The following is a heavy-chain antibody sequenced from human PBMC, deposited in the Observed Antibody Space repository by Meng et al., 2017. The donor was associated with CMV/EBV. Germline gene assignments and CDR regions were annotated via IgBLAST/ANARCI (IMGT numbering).Heavy chain of an antibody. CDR1: GYTFTSYG. Sequence: QVQLVQSGAEVXXXXXSXKVXXXASGYTFTSYGISWVRQAPGQGLEWMGWISAYNGNTNYAQKLQGRVTMTTDTSTSTAYMELRSLRSDDTAVYYCARDVMEWLDRRYFDYWGQGTLVTVSS. D-gene: IGHD3-3*01. CDR2: ISAYNGNT. V-gene: IGHV1-18*01. CDR3: ARDVMEWLDRRYFDY. J-gene: IGHJ4*02.